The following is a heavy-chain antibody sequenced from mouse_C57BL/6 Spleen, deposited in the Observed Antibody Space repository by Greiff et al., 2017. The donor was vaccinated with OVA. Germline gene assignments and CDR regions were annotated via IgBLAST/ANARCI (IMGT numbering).Heavy chain of an antibody. V-gene: IGHV3-1*01. J-gene: IGHJ4*01. Sequence: VQLKESGPGMVKPSQSLSLTCTVTGYSITSGYDWHWIRHFPGNKLEWMGYISYSGSTNYNPSLKSRISITHDTSKNHFFLKLNSVTTEDTATYDCARGKDYSNSMDDWGQGTSVTVSS. CDR2: ISYSGST. CDR3: ARGKDYSNSMDD. D-gene: IGHD2-5*01. CDR1: GYSITSGYD.